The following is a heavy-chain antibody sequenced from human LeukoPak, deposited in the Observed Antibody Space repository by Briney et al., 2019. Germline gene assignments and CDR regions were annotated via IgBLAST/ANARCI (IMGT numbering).Heavy chain of an antibody. J-gene: IGHJ6*03. D-gene: IGHD2-15*01. Sequence: GGSLRLSCAASGFTYSSYVMSWVRQAPGKGLEWVSGISGSGGRTYYADSVKGRFTISRDNSKNTLYLQMNSLRAEDTAVYYCARVLRYCSGGNCYSGGLGYMDVWGKGTTVTISS. CDR3: ARVLRYCSGGNCYSGGLGYMDV. V-gene: IGHV3-23*01. CDR1: GFTYSSYV. CDR2: ISGSGGRT.